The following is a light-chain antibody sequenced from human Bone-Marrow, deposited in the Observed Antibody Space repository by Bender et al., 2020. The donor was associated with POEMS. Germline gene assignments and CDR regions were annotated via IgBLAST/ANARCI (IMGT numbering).Light chain of an antibody. CDR3: ASYGAHQNLM. CDR1: DIDNRYNPY. J-gene: IGLJ3*02. Sequence: QSALTQPRSLSGSPGQSVSISCTGADIDNRYNPYVSWYQQHADSAPRLIIYEVSKRPPGVPHRFSGSKSGNTASLTVSGLQAEDEAEYYCASYGAHQNLMFAGGTTLSVL. V-gene: IGLV2-11*01. CDR2: EVS.